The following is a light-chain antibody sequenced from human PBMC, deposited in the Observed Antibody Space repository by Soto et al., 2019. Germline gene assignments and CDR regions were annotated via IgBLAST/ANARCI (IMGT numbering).Light chain of an antibody. J-gene: IGLJ3*02. CDR2: GNI. Sequence: QSVLTQPPSVSGAPGQSVTISCTGSSSNIGAGYEVHWYQQLPGTAPRLLIYGNIYRPSGVPDRFSGSKSGTSVSLAITGLQAEDEADYHCQSYDSTLSGVVFGRGTKLTV. CDR3: QSYDSTLSGVV. CDR1: SSNIGAGYE. V-gene: IGLV1-40*01.